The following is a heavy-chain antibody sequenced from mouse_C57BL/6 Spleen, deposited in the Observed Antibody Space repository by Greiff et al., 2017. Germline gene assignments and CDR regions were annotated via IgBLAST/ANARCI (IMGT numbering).Heavy chain of an antibody. CDR2: IDPSDSYT. Sequence: QVQLKQPGAELVMPGASVKLSCKASGYTFTSYWMHWVKQRPGQGLEWIGEIDPSDSYTNYNQKFKGKSTLTVDKSSSTAYMQLSSLTSEDSAVYYCARSPHRGGDYWGQGTTLTVSS. CDR1: GYTFTSYW. J-gene: IGHJ2*01. V-gene: IGHV1-69*01. CDR3: ARSPHRGGDY.